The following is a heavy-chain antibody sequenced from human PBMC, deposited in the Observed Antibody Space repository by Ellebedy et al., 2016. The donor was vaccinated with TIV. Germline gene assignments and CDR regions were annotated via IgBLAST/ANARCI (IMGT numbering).Heavy chain of an antibody. CDR1: GYRSTNSW. Sequence: GESLKISCKAFGYRSTNSWIAWVRQRRGKGLEWMGVISPGDFKTRYSPSFQGQVTMSVDRSISTAYLHWWSLKASDTAVYYCATHSGNNRDYDYWGQGTLVTVSS. J-gene: IGHJ4*02. CDR2: ISPGDFKT. CDR3: ATHSGNNRDYDY. D-gene: IGHD1-26*01. V-gene: IGHV5-51*01.